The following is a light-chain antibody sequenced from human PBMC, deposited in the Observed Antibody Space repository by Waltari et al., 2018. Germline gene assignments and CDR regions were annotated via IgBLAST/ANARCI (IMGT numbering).Light chain of an antibody. CDR1: SGSIASNH. J-gene: IGLJ3*02. V-gene: IGLV6-57*02. Sequence: NFMLTQPHSVSESPGQTVTISCTASSGSIASNHVQWHQRRPDSAPKTLIYEDNKRPSGVPDRFSGSIDSSSNSASLTISGLKTEDEADYYCQSFQNSQTVFGGGTKLTVL. CDR3: QSFQNSQTV. CDR2: EDN.